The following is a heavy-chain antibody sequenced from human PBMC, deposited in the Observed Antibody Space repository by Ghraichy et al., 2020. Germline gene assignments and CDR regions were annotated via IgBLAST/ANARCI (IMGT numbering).Heavy chain of an antibody. J-gene: IGHJ4*02. D-gene: IGHD1-1*01. CDR1: GFIFSSYT. Sequence: GGSLRLSCAASGFIFSSYTMHWVRQVPGKGLEWVALFSYDGSNKFYADSVKGRFTISRDNSKNTLYLQMNSLSAEDTALYYCARDLGINWTWGPFDYWGQGTLVTVSS. CDR3: ARDLGINWTWGPFDY. V-gene: IGHV3-30-3*01. CDR2: FSYDGSNK.